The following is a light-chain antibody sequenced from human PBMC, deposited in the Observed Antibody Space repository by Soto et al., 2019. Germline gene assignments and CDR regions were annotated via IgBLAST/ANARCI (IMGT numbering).Light chain of an antibody. V-gene: IGLV2-23*01. Sequence: QSALTQPASVSGSPGQSITISCTGTSSDVGSYNLVSWYQQHPGKAPKLMIYEGSKRPSGVSNRFSGSKSGNTASLTISGLQAEDEADYYCCSYAASSIPVFGGGTKVTVL. CDR3: CSYAASSIPV. CDR1: SSDVGSYNL. CDR2: EGS. J-gene: IGLJ2*01.